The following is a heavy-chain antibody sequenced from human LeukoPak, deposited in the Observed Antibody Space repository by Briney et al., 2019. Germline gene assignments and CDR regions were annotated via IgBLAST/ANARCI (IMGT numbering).Heavy chain of an antibody. CDR1: GFTFSSYR. CDR2: IGGSGSVT. CDR3: VKGGPRAQLVDF. D-gene: IGHD2-2*01. V-gene: IGHV3-23*01. J-gene: IGHJ4*02. Sequence: PGGSLRLSCAASGFTFSSYRMGWVRRAPGKGLEWVSSIGGSGSVTYYTDSVRGRFTLSRDNSENTVYLQMNSLRAEDTAVYYCVKGGPRAQLVDFWGQGTLVTVSS.